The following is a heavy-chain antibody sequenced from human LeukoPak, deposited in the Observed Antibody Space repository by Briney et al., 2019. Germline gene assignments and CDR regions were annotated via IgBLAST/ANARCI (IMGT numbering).Heavy chain of an antibody. J-gene: IGHJ4*02. V-gene: IGHV1-69*05. Sequence: EASVKVSCKGSGGTFSSYAISWVRQAPGQGLEWMGGIIPIVATANYAQKFQGRVTLTTDESTSTAYMELSSLRSEDTAVYYCARHADYSYDTNWGQGTLVTVSS. CDR1: GGTFSSYA. CDR3: ARHADYSYDTN. D-gene: IGHD5-18*01. CDR2: IIPIVATA.